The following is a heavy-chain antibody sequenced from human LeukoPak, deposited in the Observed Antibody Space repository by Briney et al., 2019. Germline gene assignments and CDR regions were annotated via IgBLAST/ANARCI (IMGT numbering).Heavy chain of an antibody. CDR1: GYTLTELS. CDR2: FDPEDGET. Sequence: ASVKVSCTVSGYTLTELSMHWVRQAPGKGLEWMGGFDPEDGETIYAQKFQGRVTMTEDTSTDTAYMALSSLRSEDTAVYYCATDLIRRGSMSPAYYYYYYGMDVWGQGTTVTVSS. CDR3: ATDLIRRGSMSPAYYYYYYGMDV. V-gene: IGHV1-24*01. J-gene: IGHJ6*02. D-gene: IGHD2/OR15-2a*01.